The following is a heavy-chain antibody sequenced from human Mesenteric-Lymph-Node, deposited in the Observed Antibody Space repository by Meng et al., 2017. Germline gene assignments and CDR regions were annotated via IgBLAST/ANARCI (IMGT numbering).Heavy chain of an antibody. CDR3: ARGPQWLGHNYYGMDV. D-gene: IGHD6-19*01. CDR2: ISSSGSTI. CDR1: GFTFSSYE. V-gene: IGHV3-48*03. Sequence: GESLKISCAASGFTFSSYEMNGVRQAPGKGLEWVSYISSSGSTIYYADSVKGRFTISRDNAKNSLYLQMNSLRAEDTAVYYCARGPQWLGHNYYGMDVWGQGTTVTVSS. J-gene: IGHJ6*02.